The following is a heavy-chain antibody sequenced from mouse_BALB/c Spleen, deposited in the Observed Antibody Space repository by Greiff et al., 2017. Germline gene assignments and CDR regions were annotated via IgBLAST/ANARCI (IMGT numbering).Heavy chain of an antibody. D-gene: IGHD2-10*01. J-gene: IGHJ4*01. CDR2: ISYSGST. V-gene: IGHV3-2*02. CDR1: GYSITSDYA. CDR3: ARAYYGNYVFYAMDY. Sequence: VQLQQSGPGLVKPSQSLSLTCTVTGYSITSDYAWNWIRQFPGNKLEWMGYISYSGSTSYNPSLKSRISITRDTSKNQFFLQLNSVTTEDTATYYCARAYYGNYVFYAMDYWGQGTSVTVSS.